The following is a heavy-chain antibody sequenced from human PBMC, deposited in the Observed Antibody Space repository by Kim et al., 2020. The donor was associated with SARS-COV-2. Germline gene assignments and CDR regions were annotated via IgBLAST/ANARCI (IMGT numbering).Heavy chain of an antibody. CDR2: ISYDGSNK. J-gene: IGHJ4*01. Sequence: GGSLRLSCAASGFTFSSYAMHWVRQAPGKGLEWVAVISYDGSNKYYADSVKGRFTISRDNSKNTLYLQMNSLRAEDTAVYYCARVDSVYDCPARGDHAFDFWGQGTMVTVSS. CDR3: ARVDSVYDCPARGDHAFDF. D-gene: IGHD5-12*01. CDR1: GFTFSSYA. V-gene: IGHV3-30*04.